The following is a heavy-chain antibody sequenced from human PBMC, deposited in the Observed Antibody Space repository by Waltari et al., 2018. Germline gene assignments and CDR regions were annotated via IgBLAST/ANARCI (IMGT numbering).Heavy chain of an antibody. V-gene: IGHV3-74*03. J-gene: IGHJ4*02. Sequence: EVQVVESGGGLVQPGGSLRLSCVASGFTFSSHWMHWVRQVSGKGLEGVYLITTGETNKAYADAVKARCTVSGDNAKNPGYLQMNSLRAEDTGVDYWARGRDPTLATDYFDYWGQGTLVTVSS. CDR2: ITTGETNK. D-gene: IGHD1-1*01. CDR3: ARGRDPTLATDYFDY. CDR1: GFTFSSHW.